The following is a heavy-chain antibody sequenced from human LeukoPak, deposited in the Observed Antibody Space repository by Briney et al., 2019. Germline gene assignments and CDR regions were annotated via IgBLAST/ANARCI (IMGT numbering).Heavy chain of an antibody. J-gene: IGHJ1*01. CDR2: INPSGGST. CDR1: GYTLTSYY. CDR3: ARGEQRLEPYEYFRH. D-gene: IGHD1-1*01. V-gene: IGHV1-46*01. Sequence: ASVKVSCKASGYTLTSYYMHWVRQAPGQGLEWMGIINPSGGSTGYAQNFQGRVTMTRDTSTSTAYMELSSLRSEDTAVYYCARGEQRLEPYEYFRHWGQGTLVTVSS.